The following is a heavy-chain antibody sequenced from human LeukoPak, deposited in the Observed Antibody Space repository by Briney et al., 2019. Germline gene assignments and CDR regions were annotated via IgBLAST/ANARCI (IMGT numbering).Heavy chain of an antibody. J-gene: IGHJ4*02. CDR1: GGSISSGGHY. V-gene: IGHV4-31*03. CDR2: IYYSGST. CDR3: ARDLGGGSGSFDS. D-gene: IGHD3-10*01. Sequence: SQTLSLTCTVSGGSISSGGHYWSWIRQHPGKGLEWIGYIYYSGSTYYNPSLKSRVTISVDTSKNQFSLRLSSVTAADTAVYYCARDLGGGSGSFDSWGQGTLVTVSS.